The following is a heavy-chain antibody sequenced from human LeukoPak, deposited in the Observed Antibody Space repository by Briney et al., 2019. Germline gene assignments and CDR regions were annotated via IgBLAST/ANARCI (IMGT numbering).Heavy chain of an antibody. CDR2: INPSGGST. Sequence: GASVKVSCKASGYTFTSYYMHWVRQAPGQGLEWMGIINPSGGSTSYAQKFQGRVTMTRDMSTSTVYMELSSLRSEDTAVYYCAREDYYDSSGYYYYFDYWGQGTLVTVSS. CDR3: AREDYYDSSGYYYYFDY. V-gene: IGHV1-46*01. D-gene: IGHD3-22*01. CDR1: GYTFTSYY. J-gene: IGHJ4*02.